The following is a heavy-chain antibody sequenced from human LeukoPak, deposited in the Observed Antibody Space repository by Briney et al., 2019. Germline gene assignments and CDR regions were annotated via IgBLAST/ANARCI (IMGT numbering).Heavy chain of an antibody. Sequence: GASVKVSCKASGYTFTGYYMHWVRQAPGQGLEWMGWINPNSGGTNYAQKFQGRVTMTRDTSISTAYMELSRLRSDDTAVYYCARDGSYDFWSGYLNYWGQETLVTVSS. CDR2: INPNSGGT. CDR1: GYTFTGYY. J-gene: IGHJ4*02. D-gene: IGHD3-3*01. V-gene: IGHV1-2*02. CDR3: ARDGSYDFWSGYLNY.